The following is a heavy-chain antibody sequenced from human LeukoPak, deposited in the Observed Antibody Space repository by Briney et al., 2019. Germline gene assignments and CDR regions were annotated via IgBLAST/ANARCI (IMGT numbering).Heavy chain of an antibody. Sequence: GGSLRLSCAASGFTFSSYSMNWVRQAPGKGLEWVSAISGDSRYIYYADSVRGRFTISRDNAENSLYLQMHSLRVEDTAVYYCARAPTVLVGYCSSSSCQADYWGQGTLVTVPS. CDR2: ISGDSRYI. CDR1: GFTFSSYS. CDR3: ARAPTVLVGYCSSSSCQADY. D-gene: IGHD2-2*01. J-gene: IGHJ4*02. V-gene: IGHV3-21*01.